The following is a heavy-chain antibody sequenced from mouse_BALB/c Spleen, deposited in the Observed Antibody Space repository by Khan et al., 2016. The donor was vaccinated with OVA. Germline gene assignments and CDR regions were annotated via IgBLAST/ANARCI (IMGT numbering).Heavy chain of an antibody. CDR3: VRGYYGDPFAY. Sequence: EVELVESGGGLVKPGGSLKLSCAASGFTFSDYYMYWVRQTPEKRLAWVATISDGGSYTYYPDSVKGRFTISRDDAKNNLYLQMSSLKSEDTAMYYCVRGYYGDPFAYWGQGTLVTVSA. CDR1: GFTFSDYY. J-gene: IGHJ3*01. CDR2: ISDGGSYT. D-gene: IGHD2-13*01. V-gene: IGHV5-4*02.